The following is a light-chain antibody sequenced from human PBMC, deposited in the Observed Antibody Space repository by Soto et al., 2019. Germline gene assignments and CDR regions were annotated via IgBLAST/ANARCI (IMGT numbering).Light chain of an antibody. CDR2: GAS. CDR1: QSVSSSY. J-gene: IGKJ5*01. V-gene: IGKV3-20*01. Sequence: EIVLTQSPGTLSLSPGERATLSCRASQSVSSSYLAWYQQKPGQAPRLLIYGASSRATGIPDRFSGSGSGTDVTLTISRLEPEDFAVYYCQHSSGFGQGTRLEIK. CDR3: QHSSG.